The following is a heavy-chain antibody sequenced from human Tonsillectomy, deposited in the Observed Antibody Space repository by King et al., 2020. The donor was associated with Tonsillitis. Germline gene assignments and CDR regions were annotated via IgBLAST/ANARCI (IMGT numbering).Heavy chain of an antibody. CDR3: AGWGCVDELMAVKGDAFDI. Sequence: QLVQSGGEVKKPGGSLKISCKGSGYNFTNYWIGWVRQMPGKGLEWMGNIYPGDSDTRYSPSFQGQVTISADNSISTAYLQMSSLKASDTARYYCAGWGCVDELMAVKGDAFDIWGQGTMVTVSS. CDR1: GYNFTNYW. CDR2: IYPGDSDT. J-gene: IGHJ3*02. D-gene: IGHD5-12*01. V-gene: IGHV5-51*01.